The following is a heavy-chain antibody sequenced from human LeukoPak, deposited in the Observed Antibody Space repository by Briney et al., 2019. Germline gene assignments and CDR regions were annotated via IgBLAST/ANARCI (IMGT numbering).Heavy chain of an antibody. J-gene: IGHJ4*02. V-gene: IGHV3-15*01. CDR3: TTGPGNSGY. Sequence: PGGSLRLSCVVSGLTSDNAWMSWVRQAPGKGLDWVGRIKSKNVGETTEYAAPVQGRFTISRDDSKNTVYLQMSSLKTEDTAVYYCTTGPGNSGYWGQGTLVTVSS. D-gene: IGHD4-23*01. CDR2: IKSKNVGETT. CDR1: GLTSDNAW.